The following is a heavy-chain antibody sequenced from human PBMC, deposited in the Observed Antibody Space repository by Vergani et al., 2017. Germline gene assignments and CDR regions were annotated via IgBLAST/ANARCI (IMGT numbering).Heavy chain of an antibody. V-gene: IGHV3-23*01. Sequence: EVHLLESGGGLVQSGRSLRLSCAASGFTFSNSAVSWVRQAPGRGLAWVSSISGPGLSTYYADSVKGRFSISRDNSKNTVVLQMHSLRAEDTARYYCVKEKIDLGSYFFDSWGHGIRVTVSS. CDR3: VKEKIDLGSYFFDS. CDR2: ISGPGLST. D-gene: IGHD2/OR15-2a*01. CDR1: GFTFSNSA. J-gene: IGHJ4*01.